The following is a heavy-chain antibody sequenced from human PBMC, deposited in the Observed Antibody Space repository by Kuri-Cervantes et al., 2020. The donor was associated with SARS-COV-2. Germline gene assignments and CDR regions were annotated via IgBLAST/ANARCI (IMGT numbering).Heavy chain of an antibody. Sequence: SETLSLTCAVSGYSISSGYYWGWIRQPPGKGLEWFGSIYHSGSTYYNPSLKSVVTISVDTSKNQFSLKLSSVTAADTAVYYCARDPDYGDQDYWGQGTLVTVSS. CDR1: GYSISSGYY. D-gene: IGHD4-17*01. V-gene: IGHV4-38-2*02. J-gene: IGHJ4*02. CDR3: ARDPDYGDQDY. CDR2: IYHSGST.